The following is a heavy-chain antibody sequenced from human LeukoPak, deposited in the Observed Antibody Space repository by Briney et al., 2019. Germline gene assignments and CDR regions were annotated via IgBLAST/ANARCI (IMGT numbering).Heavy chain of an antibody. D-gene: IGHD3-22*01. V-gene: IGHV3-23*01. CDR1: GFTFSSYA. Sequence: GGSLRLSCAASGFTFSSYAMSLVRQAPGKGLEWVSAISGSGGSTYYADSVKGRFTISRDNSKNTLYLQMNSLRAEDTAVYYCAKFPYYYDSSGYYLFDYWGQGTLVTVSS. CDR3: AKFPYYYDSSGYYLFDY. J-gene: IGHJ4*02. CDR2: ISGSGGST.